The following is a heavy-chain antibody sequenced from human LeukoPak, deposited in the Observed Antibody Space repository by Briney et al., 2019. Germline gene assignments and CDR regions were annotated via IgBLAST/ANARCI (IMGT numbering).Heavy chain of an antibody. CDR2: IDYSGST. CDR1: GGSISSYY. D-gene: IGHD6-19*01. CDR3: ARGGIAVAGTFETFDY. Sequence: SETLSLTCTVSGGSISSYYWSWMRQPPGKGLEWIGYIDYSGSTNYNPSLKSRVTISVDTSKNQFSLKLSSVTAADTAVYYCARGGIAVAGTFETFDYWGQGTLVTVSS. V-gene: IGHV4-59*01. J-gene: IGHJ4*02.